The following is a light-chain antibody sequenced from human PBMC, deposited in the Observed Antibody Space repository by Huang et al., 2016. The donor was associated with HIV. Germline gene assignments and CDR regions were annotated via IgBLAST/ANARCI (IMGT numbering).Light chain of an antibody. J-gene: IGKJ2*01. V-gene: IGKV2-28*01. CDR3: MQGLRTPRT. CDR1: QSLLHSDGNNY. CDR2: LGS. Sequence: DVVMTQSPLSLPVTPGEPASISCRSSQSLLHSDGNNYFDWYLQKPGQSTQLLIYLGSNRASGVPERFSGSGSGTDFTLKISRVEAEDVGVYYCMQGLRTPRTFGQGTRLEIK.